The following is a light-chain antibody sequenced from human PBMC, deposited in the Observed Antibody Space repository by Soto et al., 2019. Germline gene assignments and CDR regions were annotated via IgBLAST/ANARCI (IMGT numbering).Light chain of an antibody. CDR1: QSVAGAY. J-gene: IGKJ5*01. CDR2: EAS. V-gene: IGKV3-20*01. CDR3: QQHGSSPIT. Sequence: DIVMTQSPGTLSLSPGDRATLSCRASQSVAGAYVAWYQQRPGQAPRRLISEASSRATGIPDRFSGSGSGTDFTLTIDRLEPEDFAMYYCQQHGSSPITFGQGTRLDIK.